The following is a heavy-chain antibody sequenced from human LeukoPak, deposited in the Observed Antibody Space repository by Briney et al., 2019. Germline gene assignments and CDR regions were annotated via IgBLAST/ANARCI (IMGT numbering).Heavy chain of an antibody. CDR3: ARGRGYSSWYYFDY. J-gene: IGHJ4*02. CDR2: INHSGST. CDR1: GGSFSGYY. V-gene: IGHV4-34*01. D-gene: IGHD5-18*01. Sequence: SETVSLTCAVYGGSFSGYYWSWIRQPPGKGLEWIGEINHSGSTNYNPSLKSRVTISVDTSKNQFSLKLSSVTAADTAVYHCARGRGYSSWYYFDYWGQGTLVTVSS.